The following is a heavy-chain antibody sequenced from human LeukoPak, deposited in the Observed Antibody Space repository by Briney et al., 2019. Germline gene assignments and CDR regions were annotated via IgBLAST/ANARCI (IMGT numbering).Heavy chain of an antibody. CDR3: AKGDNYYDSSGYYYVRALFDY. Sequence: GGSLRLSCAASRFTFSNYGMHWVRQAPGKGLEWVAVIWYDGSNKYYADYVKGRFSISRDNSKNTLYLQMDSLRAEDTAVYYCAKGDNYYDSSGYYYVRALFDYWGQGTLVTVSS. CDR2: IWYDGSNK. V-gene: IGHV3-30*02. D-gene: IGHD3-22*01. CDR1: RFTFSNYG. J-gene: IGHJ4*02.